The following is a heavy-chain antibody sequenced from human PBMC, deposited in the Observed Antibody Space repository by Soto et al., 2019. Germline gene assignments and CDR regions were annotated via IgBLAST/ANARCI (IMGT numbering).Heavy chain of an antibody. CDR3: ARVRVFSYGHDGMDV. D-gene: IGHD4-17*01. J-gene: IGHJ6*02. CDR1: GGSISSYY. CDR2: IYTSGST. V-gene: IGHV4-4*07. Sequence: KASETLSLTCTVSGGSISSYYWSWIWQPAGKGLEWIGRIYTSGSTNYNPSLKSRVTMSVDTSKNQFSLKLSSVTAADTAVYYCARVRVFSYGHDGMDVWGQGTTVTVSS.